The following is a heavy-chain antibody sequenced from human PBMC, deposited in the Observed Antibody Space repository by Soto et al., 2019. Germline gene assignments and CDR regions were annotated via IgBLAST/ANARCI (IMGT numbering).Heavy chain of an antibody. CDR2: KGYSGYT. J-gene: IGHJ6*02. V-gene: IGHV4-59*08. D-gene: IGHD3-10*01. Sequence: PSGTMSLPCTISSGRLSNYYGTSFRQPPVKELEWIAYKGYSGYTSHNPSHRSRVTISLDTCKNQFSLKLSSVTAADTSLYYRARQGFGELHALVEVWGQGTTVPVSS. CDR1: SGRLSNYY. CDR3: ARQGFGELHALVEV.